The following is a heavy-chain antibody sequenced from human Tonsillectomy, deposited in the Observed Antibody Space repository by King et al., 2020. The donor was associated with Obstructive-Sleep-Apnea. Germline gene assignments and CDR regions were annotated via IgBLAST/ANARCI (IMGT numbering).Heavy chain of an antibody. CDR2: ISKDGLNK. J-gene: IGHJ2*01. V-gene: IGHV3-30*04. Sequence: VQLVESGGGVVQPGRSLRLSCVASGFTFSNYALHWVRQAPGKGLEWVAGISKDGLNKEYADSVKGRFSIFRDNPKKTLYFQMNSLRHDDTALYYCARVRVAQGDLPLWGRGTLVTVSS. CDR1: GFTFSNYA. CDR3: ARVRVAQGDLPL. D-gene: IGHD2-21*02.